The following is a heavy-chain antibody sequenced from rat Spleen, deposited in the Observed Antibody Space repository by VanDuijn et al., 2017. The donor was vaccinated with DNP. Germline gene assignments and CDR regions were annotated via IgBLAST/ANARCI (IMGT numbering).Heavy chain of an antibody. J-gene: IGHJ3*01. CDR3: ARDRTGTWFAY. D-gene: IGHD5-1*01. CDR1: GFTFSDFP. V-gene: IGHV5-46*01. CDR2: ITSSGGTT. Sequence: EVQLVESGGGLVQPGGSMKLSCAASGFTFSDFPMTWIRQVPGKGLEWVASITSSGGTTYYPDSVKGRFTISRDNAKNTLYLKMNSLISEDTATYYCARDRTGTWFAYWGQGTLVTVSS.